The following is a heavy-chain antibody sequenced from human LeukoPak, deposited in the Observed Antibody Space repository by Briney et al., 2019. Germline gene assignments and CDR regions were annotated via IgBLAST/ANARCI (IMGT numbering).Heavy chain of an antibody. CDR3: ARLSTPYGSGSYFHYYYYMDV. J-gene: IGHJ6*03. V-gene: IGHV4-34*01. Sequence: PSETLSLTCAVYGGSFSGYYWSWIRQPPGKGLEWIGEINHSGSTNYNPSLKSRVTISVDTSKNQFSLKLSSVTAADTAVYYCARLSTPYGSGSYFHYYYYMDVWGKGTTVTISS. CDR2: INHSGST. D-gene: IGHD3-10*01. CDR1: GGSFSGYY.